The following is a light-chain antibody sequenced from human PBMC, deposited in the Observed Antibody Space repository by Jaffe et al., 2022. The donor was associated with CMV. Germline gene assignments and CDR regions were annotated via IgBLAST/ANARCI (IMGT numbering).Light chain of an antibody. Sequence: QSALTQPRSVSGSPGQSVTISCTGTSSDVGGYNYVSWYQQHPGKAPKLMIYDVSKRPSGVPDRFSGSKSGNTASLTISGLQAEDEADYYCCSYAGSPQGVFGTGTKVTVL. CDR2: DVS. V-gene: IGLV2-11*01. J-gene: IGLJ1*01. CDR3: CSYAGSPQGV. CDR1: SSDVGGYNY.